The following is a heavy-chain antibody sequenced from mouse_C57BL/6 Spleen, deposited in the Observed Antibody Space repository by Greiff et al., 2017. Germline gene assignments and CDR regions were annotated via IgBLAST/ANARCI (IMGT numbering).Heavy chain of an antibody. Sequence: QVQLQQSGPGLVQPSQSLSITCTVSGFSLTSSGVHWVRQSPGKGLAWLGVIWSGGSPDYTAAFISRLSISKDNSKSHVFFKMDSLQADDTAIYYCARAGRVLRNYAMDYWGQGTSVTVSS. D-gene: IGHD1-1*01. CDR2: IWSGGSP. J-gene: IGHJ4*01. CDR1: GFSLTSSG. V-gene: IGHV2-2*01. CDR3: ARAGRVLRNYAMDY.